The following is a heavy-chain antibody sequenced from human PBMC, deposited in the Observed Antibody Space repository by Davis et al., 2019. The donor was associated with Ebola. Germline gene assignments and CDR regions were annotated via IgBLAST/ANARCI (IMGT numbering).Heavy chain of an antibody. Sequence: GGSLRLSFAPPGFTSSSYAMSGVRQPPGKGLEWVSAISGSGFSTNYADSEKRRFTISRDNSKNTLYLQMNSLRAEDTGVYYCAKGQVGASLDYWGQGTLVTVSS. CDR2: ISGSGFST. CDR3: AKGQVGASLDY. CDR1: GFTSSSYA. J-gene: IGHJ4*02. V-gene: IGHV3-23*01. D-gene: IGHD1-26*01.